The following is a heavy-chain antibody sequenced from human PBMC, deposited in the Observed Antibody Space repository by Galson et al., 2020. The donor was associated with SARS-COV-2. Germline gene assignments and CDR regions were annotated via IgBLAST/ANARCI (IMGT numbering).Heavy chain of an antibody. V-gene: IGHV4-59*08. CDR2: IYYSGST. CDR3: ARQACSSTSCYVAFDI. J-gene: IGHJ3*02. CDR1: GGSISSYY. Sequence: SETLFLTCTVSGGSISSYYWSWIRQPPGKGLEWIGYIYYSGSTNYNPSLKSRVTISVDTSKNQFPLKLSSVTAADTAVYYCARQACSSTSCYVAFDIWGQGTMVTVSS. D-gene: IGHD2-2*01.